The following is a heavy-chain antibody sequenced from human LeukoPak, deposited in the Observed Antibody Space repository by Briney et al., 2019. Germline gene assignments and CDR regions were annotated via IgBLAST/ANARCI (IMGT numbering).Heavy chain of an antibody. CDR3: ARDTTSGYNDY. D-gene: IGHD3-22*01. Sequence: ASVNVSCKASGYTFTGYYMHWVRQAPGQGLDWMGWINPNSGGTNYAQKFQGRVTMTRDTSISTAYMELSRLRSDDTAVYYCARDTTSGYNDYWGQGTLVTVSS. V-gene: IGHV1-2*02. J-gene: IGHJ4*02. CDR1: GYTFTGYY. CDR2: INPNSGGT.